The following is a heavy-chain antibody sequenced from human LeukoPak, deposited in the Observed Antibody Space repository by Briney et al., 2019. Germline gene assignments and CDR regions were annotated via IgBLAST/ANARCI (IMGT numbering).Heavy chain of an antibody. V-gene: IGHV1-24*01. J-gene: IGHJ3*02. CDR1: GYTGIELS. CDR2: FDPEDGET. Sequence: ASVKVSCKVSGYTGIELSMHWVRQTPGKGLEWLGGFDPEDGETKYAQKFQGRVTITEDTSTDTAYMELSRLTSEDTAVYYCATHTIFGVVTYASLIWGRGTLVTVSS. CDR3: ATHTIFGVVTYASLI. D-gene: IGHD3-3*01.